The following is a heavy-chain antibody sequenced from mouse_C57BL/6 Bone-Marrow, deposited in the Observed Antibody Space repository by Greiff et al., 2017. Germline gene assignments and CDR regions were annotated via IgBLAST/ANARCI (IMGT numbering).Heavy chain of an antibody. CDR3: ARPITTVVAFDY. D-gene: IGHD1-1*01. J-gene: IGHJ2*01. CDR1: GYTFTSYW. V-gene: IGHV1-64*01. CDR2: IHPNSGST. Sequence: VQVVESGAELVKPGASVKLSCKASGYTFTSYWMHWVKQRPGQGLEWIGMIHPNSGSTNYNEKFKSKATLTVDKSSSTAYMQLSSLTSEDSAVYYCARPITTVVAFDYWGQGTTLTVSS.